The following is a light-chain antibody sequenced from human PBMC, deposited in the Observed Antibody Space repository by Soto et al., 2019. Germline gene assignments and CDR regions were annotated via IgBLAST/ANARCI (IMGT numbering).Light chain of an antibody. CDR2: EVS. CDR3: SSYTSSATLV. CDR1: TSDIGTYNY. V-gene: IGLV2-14*01. Sequence: QSALTQPASVSGSPGQSITISCSGGTSDIGTYNYVSWYQHHPGKVPKVMIYEVSNRPSGVSNRFSGSKSGNTASLTISGLQSEDEADYYCSSYTSSATLVLGGGTKLTVL. J-gene: IGLJ3*02.